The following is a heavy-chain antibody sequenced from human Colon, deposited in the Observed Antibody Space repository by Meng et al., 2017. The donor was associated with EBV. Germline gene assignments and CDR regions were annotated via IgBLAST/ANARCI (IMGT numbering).Heavy chain of an antibody. CDR1: GYTFINYA. CDR2: INTHTGNP. D-gene: IGHD3-22*01. CDR3: ARGGPYPDSSGFHWYFDL. J-gene: IGHJ2*01. Sequence: QVQVLQSGLYLKKSGASVKVSCKASGYTFINYAINWVRQAPGQGLEWMGWINTHTGNPTYGQGFTGRFVLSSDTSVSTANLQISSLKAEDTAVYYCARGGPYPDSSGFHWYFDLWGRGTLVTVSS. V-gene: IGHV7-4-1*02.